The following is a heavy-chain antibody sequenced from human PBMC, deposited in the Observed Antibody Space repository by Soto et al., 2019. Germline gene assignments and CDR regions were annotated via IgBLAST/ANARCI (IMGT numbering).Heavy chain of an antibody. V-gene: IGHV3-23*01. CDR1: GFTFSSYA. CDR3: AKARGWRDTFDI. D-gene: IGHD6-19*01. J-gene: IGHJ3*02. CDR2: VSGSGDSATGDRT. Sequence: PGGSLRLSCAASGFTFSSYAMSWVRQAPGKGLEWVSGVSGSGDSATGDRTYYADSVKGRFTISRDNSKNTLYLQMNSLRPEDTAMYYCAKARGWRDTFDIWGQGTMVTVSS.